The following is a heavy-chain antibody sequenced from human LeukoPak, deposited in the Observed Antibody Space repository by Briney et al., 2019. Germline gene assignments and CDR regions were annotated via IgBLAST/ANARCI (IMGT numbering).Heavy chain of an antibody. V-gene: IGHV3-21*01. CDR1: GFTFSNAW. Sequence: GGSLRLSCTASGFTFSNAWMSWVRQAPGKGLEWVASISSSSSSYIYYADSVKGRFTISRDNAKNTLYLQMNSLRAEDTAVYYCASGYSSSSLIPFDYWGQGTLVTVSS. CDR3: ASGYSSSSLIPFDY. D-gene: IGHD6-6*01. CDR2: ISSSSSSYI. J-gene: IGHJ4*02.